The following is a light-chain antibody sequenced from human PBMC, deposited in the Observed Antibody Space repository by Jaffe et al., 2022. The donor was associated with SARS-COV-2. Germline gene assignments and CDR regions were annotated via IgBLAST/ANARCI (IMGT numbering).Light chain of an antibody. CDR3: SSYTGSSTV. CDR1: SSDIGSYNY. Sequence: QSALTQSASVSGSPGQSITISCTGTSSDIGSYNYVSWYQQHPGKVPKLIIYEVYYRPSGVPDRFSGSKSGNTASLTISGLQAEDEADYYCSSYTGSSTVFGGGTKVTVL. J-gene: IGLJ3*02. CDR2: EVY. V-gene: IGLV2-14*03.